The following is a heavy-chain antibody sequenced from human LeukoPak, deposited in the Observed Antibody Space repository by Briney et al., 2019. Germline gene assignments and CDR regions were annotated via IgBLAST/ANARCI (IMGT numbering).Heavy chain of an antibody. CDR1: GFTFGNFA. CDR2: IVGSSST. D-gene: IGHD6-13*01. CDR3: ARIGAGSSRDY. Sequence: GGSLRLSCAASGFTFGNFAMTWVRQAPGKGLEWVSSIVGSSSTYYADSLKGRFTISRDNAKNSLYLQMSSLRAEDTAVYYCARIGAGSSRDYWGQGTLVTVSS. J-gene: IGHJ4*02. V-gene: IGHV3-21*01.